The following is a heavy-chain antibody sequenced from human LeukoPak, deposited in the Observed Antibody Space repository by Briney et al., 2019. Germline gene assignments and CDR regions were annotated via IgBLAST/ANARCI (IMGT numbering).Heavy chain of an antibody. J-gene: IGHJ3*02. Sequence: GASVKVSCKASVGTFSSYAISGVRQAPGKGLEWMGRIIPIFGTANYAQKFQGRVTITTDDSTSTAYMELSSLRSEDKAVYYCAGAATYIPSNAFDIWGQGTMVTVSS. V-gene: IGHV1-69*05. CDR2: IIPIFGTA. D-gene: IGHD2-15*01. CDR3: AGAATYIPSNAFDI. CDR1: VGTFSSYA.